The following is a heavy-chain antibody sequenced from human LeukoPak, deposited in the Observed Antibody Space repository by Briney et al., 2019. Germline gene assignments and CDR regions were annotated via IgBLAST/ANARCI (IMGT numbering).Heavy chain of an antibody. D-gene: IGHD3-10*01. CDR3: ARDRNTMVRGVIGFDY. Sequence: PGGSLRLSCAASGFTFSSYWMSWVRQAPGKGLEWVANIKQDGSEKYYVDSVKGRFTISRDNAKNSLYLQMNSLRAEDTAVYHCARDRNTMVRGVIGFDYWGQGTLVTVSS. CDR2: IKQDGSEK. V-gene: IGHV3-7*01. CDR1: GFTFSSYW. J-gene: IGHJ4*02.